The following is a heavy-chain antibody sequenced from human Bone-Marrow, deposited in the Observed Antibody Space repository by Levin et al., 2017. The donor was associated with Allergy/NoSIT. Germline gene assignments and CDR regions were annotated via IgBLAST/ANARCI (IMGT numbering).Heavy chain of an antibody. J-gene: IGHJ4*02. V-gene: IGHV1-18*01. D-gene: IGHD4-17*01. Sequence: ASVKVSCKASGYTFTSYGISWVRQAPGQGLEWMGWISAYNGNTNYAQKLQGRVTMTTDTSTSTAYMELRSLRSDDTAVYYCARDWYGDYLCMFPDWGQGTLVTVSS. CDR2: ISAYNGNT. CDR1: GYTFTSYG. CDR3: ARDWYGDYLCMFPD.